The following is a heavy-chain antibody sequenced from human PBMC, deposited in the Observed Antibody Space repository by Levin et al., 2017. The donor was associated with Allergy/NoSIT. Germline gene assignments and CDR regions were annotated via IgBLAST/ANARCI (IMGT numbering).Heavy chain of an antibody. D-gene: IGHD1-26*01. Sequence: GGSLRLSCAASGFTFSSYSMNWVRQAPGKGLEWVSSISSSSSYIYYADSVKGRFTISRDNAKNSLYLQMNSLRAEDTAVYYCARGIDPHAFDIWGQGTMVTVSS. J-gene: IGHJ3*02. CDR3: ARGIDPHAFDI. V-gene: IGHV3-21*01. CDR1: GFTFSSYS. CDR2: ISSSSSYI.